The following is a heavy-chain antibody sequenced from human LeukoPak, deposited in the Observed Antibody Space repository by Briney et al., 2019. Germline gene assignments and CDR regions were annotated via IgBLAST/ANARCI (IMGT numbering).Heavy chain of an antibody. V-gene: IGHV4-39*07. CDR3: ARGVVPAAIRQNWFDP. CDR1: GDSISSSTYF. CDR2: INYRGNT. D-gene: IGHD2-2*01. Sequence: SETLSLTCTVSGDSISSSTYFWGWIRQPPGKGLEWIGSINYRGNTYDNPSLKRRVTTSVDTSKNQFSLKLTSLTAADTAVYYCARGVVPAAIRQNWFDPWGQGTLVTVSS. J-gene: IGHJ5*02.